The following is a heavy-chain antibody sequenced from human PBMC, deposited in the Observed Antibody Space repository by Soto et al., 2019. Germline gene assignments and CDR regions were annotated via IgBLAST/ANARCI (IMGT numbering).Heavy chain of an antibody. V-gene: IGHV1-69*12. CDR3: ATYRADTAMGSYDYYYGMDV. CDR1: GGTFSSYA. Sequence: QVQLVQSGAEVKKPGSSVKVSCKASGGTFSSYAISWVRQAPGQGLEWMGGIIPIFGTANYAQKFQGRVTITADESTSTDYMELSSLRSEETAGYYCATYRADTAMGSYDYYYGMDVWGQGTTVTVSS. J-gene: IGHJ6*02. D-gene: IGHD5-18*01. CDR2: IIPIFGTA.